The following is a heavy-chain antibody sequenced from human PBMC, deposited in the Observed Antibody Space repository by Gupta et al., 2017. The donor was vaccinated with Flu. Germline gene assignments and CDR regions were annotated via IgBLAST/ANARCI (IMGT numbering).Heavy chain of an antibody. D-gene: IGHD2-2*01. CDR2: IASYGSQK. J-gene: IGHJ6*03. CDR1: GFTFSSYG. V-gene: IGHV3-30*18. Sequence: QMQLVESGGGVVQFGTYLRLSCAASGFTFSSYGMYWVRQAPGKGLGWVADIASYGSQKDYAYSVRGRFTISRDNSKNTLSLEMDSLRVEDTAVYYCAKDWPWTASCPYYCYYMDVWGKGTTVTVSS. CDR3: AKDWPWTASCPYYCYYMDV.